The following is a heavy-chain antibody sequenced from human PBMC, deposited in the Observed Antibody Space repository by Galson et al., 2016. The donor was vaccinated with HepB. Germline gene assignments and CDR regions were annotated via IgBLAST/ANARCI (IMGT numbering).Heavy chain of an antibody. CDR1: GYNFITYW. J-gene: IGHJ4*02. V-gene: IGHV5-10-1*01. D-gene: IGHD6-19*01. CDR2: IDPRDSYT. CDR3: AIRLYSSGYFDY. Sequence: QSGAEVTKPGESLRISCMGSGYNFITYWISWVRQMPGKGLEWMGSIDPRDSYTNYSPSFQGHVTISTDRSISTAYLLWSSLKASDTAIYYCAIRLYSSGYFDYWGKGTLVTLSS.